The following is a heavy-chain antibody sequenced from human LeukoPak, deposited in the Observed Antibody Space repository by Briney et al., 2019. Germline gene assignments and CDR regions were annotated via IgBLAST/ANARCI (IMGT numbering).Heavy chain of an antibody. V-gene: IGHV1-18*01. D-gene: IGHD3-10*01. CDR3: ARGARLGGYYGSGSYSSYYYYYYMDV. CDR1: GYTFTSYG. J-gene: IGHJ6*03. Sequence: ASVKVSCKASGYTFTSYGISWVRQAPGQGLEWMGWISAYNGNTNYAQKLQGRVTVTTDTSTSTAYMELRSLRSDDTAVYYCARGARLGGYYGSGSYSSYYYYYYMDVWGKGTTVTVSS. CDR2: ISAYNGNT.